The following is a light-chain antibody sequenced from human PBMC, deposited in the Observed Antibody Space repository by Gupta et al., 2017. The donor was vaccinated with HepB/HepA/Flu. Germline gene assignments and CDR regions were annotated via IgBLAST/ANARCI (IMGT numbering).Light chain of an antibody. CDR2: DVS. CDR1: SSDVGGYNY. J-gene: IGLJ3*02. Sequence: QSALTQSASVSGSPGQSITISCTGTSSDVGGYNYVSWYQHHPGKAPKLMIYDVSSRPSVFSGRFSGSKSGNTASLTIAGLQAEDDADYYCSSYTSSSTLVEFGGGIKLTVL. V-gene: IGLV2-14*03. CDR3: SSYTSSSTLVE.